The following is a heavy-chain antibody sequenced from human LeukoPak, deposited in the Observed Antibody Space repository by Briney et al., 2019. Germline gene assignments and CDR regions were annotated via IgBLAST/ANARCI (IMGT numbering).Heavy chain of an antibody. J-gene: IGHJ4*02. D-gene: IGHD5-18*01. CDR1: GGSISSGGYY. Sequence: SETLSLTCTVPGGSISSGGYYWSWIRQHPGKGLEWIGYIYYSGSTYYNPSLKSRVTISVDTSKNQFSLKLSSVTAADTAVYYCARAGGYSYGPLHFDYWGQGTLVTVSS. CDR2: IYYSGST. CDR3: ARAGGYSYGPLHFDY. V-gene: IGHV4-31*03.